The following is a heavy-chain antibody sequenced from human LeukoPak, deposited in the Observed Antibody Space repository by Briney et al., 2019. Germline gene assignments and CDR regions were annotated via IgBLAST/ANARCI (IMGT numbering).Heavy chain of an antibody. V-gene: IGHV3-15*05. CDR1: GFTFSNAW. J-gene: IGHJ3*02. Sequence: PGGSLRLSCAASGFTFSNAWMSWVRQAPGKGLEWVGRIKSKTDGGRTDYAAPVEGRFTISRDNSKNSLYLQMNSLRTEDTALYYCAKDNSVGAPDAFDIWGQGTMVTVSS. D-gene: IGHD1-26*01. CDR3: AKDNSVGAPDAFDI. CDR2: IKSKTDGGRT.